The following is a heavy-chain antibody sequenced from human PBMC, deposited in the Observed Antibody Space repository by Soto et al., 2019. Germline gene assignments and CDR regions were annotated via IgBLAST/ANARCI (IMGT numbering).Heavy chain of an antibody. CDR3: ARDPPLRFLEWLLRGFDY. CDR1: GFTFSSYS. D-gene: IGHD3-3*01. J-gene: IGHJ4*02. V-gene: IGHV3-21*01. Sequence: GGSLRLSCAASGFTFSSYSMNWVRQAPGKGLEWVSSISSSSSYIYYADSVKGRFTISRDNAKNSLYLQMNSLRAEDTAVYYCARDPPLRFLEWLLRGFDYWGQGTLVTVSS. CDR2: ISSSSSYI.